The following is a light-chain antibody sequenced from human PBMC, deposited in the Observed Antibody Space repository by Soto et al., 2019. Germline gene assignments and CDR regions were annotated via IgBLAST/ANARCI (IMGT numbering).Light chain of an antibody. J-gene: IGKJ1*01. CDR3: QQYNNWPWT. V-gene: IGKV3-15*01. CDR1: QSISDT. Sequence: ERVMTQSPATLSVSSGGRATLSCRASQSISDTLAWYQQKPGQAPRLLIHGASTRATGFPARFSGSGSGTEFTLTISSLQSEDFAVYYCQQYNNWPWTFGQGTKVDI. CDR2: GAS.